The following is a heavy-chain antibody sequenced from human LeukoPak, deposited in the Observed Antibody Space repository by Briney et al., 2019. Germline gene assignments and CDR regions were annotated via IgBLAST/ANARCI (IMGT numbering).Heavy chain of an antibody. J-gene: IGHJ4*02. V-gene: IGHV4-34*01. CDR1: GGSFSGYY. CDR2: INHSGST. Sequence: PSETLSLTCAVYGGSFSGYYWSWIRQPPGKGLEWIGEINHSGSTNYNPSLKSRVTISVDTSKNQFSLKLSSVTAADTAVYYCARDVTRITIFGGGDCWGQGTLVTVSS. CDR3: ARDVTRITIFGGGDC. D-gene: IGHD3-3*01.